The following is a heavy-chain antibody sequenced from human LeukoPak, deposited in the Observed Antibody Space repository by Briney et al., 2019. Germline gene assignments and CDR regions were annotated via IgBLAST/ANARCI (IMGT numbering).Heavy chain of an antibody. Sequence: QTGGSLRLSCAASGFTFSSYGMHWVRQAPGKGLEWVAFIRYDGSNKYYADSVKGRFTISRDNSKNTLYLQMNSLRAEDTAVYYCAREVPYGDYPPGDYWGQGTLVTVSS. V-gene: IGHV3-30*02. CDR1: GFTFSSYG. CDR2: IRYDGSNK. J-gene: IGHJ4*02. D-gene: IGHD4-17*01. CDR3: AREVPYGDYPPGDY.